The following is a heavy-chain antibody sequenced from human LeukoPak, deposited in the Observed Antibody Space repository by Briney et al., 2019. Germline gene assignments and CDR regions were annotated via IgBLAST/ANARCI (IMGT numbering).Heavy chain of an antibody. Sequence: GGSLRLSCAASGFTFSDYYMSWIRQAPGKGLEWVSYISSSSSYTNYADSVKGRFTISRDNAKNSLYLQMNSLRAEDTAVYYCARDRDTFWFDPWGQGTLVTVSS. CDR3: ARDRDTFWFDP. CDR1: GFTFSDYY. CDR2: ISSSSSYT. V-gene: IGHV3-11*05. D-gene: IGHD5-18*01. J-gene: IGHJ5*02.